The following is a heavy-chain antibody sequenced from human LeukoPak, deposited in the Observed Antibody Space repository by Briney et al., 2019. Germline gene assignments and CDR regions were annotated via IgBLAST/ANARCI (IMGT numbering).Heavy chain of an antibody. CDR3: ARGRTRKLAGLAGY. Sequence: ASVKVSCKASGGTFSSYAISWVRQATGQGLEWMGWMNPDSDNTGFAQRFQGRLTVTRDTSISTVYMELSGLTSDDTAVYYCARGRTRKLAGLAGYWGQGTLVTVSS. J-gene: IGHJ4*02. CDR1: GGTFSSYA. CDR2: MNPDSDNT. V-gene: IGHV1-8*02. D-gene: IGHD6-19*01.